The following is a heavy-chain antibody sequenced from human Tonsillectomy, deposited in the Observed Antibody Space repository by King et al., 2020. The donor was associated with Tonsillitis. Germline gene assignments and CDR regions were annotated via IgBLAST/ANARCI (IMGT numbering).Heavy chain of an antibody. CDR2: ISYDGSNK. CDR3: ARSYGSGSYWYYYGRDV. J-gene: IGHJ6*02. D-gene: IGHD3-10*01. CDR1: GFIFSSYA. V-gene: IGHV3-33*05. Sequence: VQLVESGGGVVQPGRSLRLSCAASGFIFSSYAMHWVRQAPGKGLEWVAVISYDGSNKYYADSVKGRFTISRDISKNTLYLQMNSLRAEDTAVYYCARSYGSGSYWYYYGRDVWGRGTTVTVSS.